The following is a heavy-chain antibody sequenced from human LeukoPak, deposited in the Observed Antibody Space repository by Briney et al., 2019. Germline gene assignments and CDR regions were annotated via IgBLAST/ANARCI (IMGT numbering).Heavy chain of an antibody. D-gene: IGHD1-26*01. J-gene: IGHJ3*02. CDR3: ARHAKGRAFDI. Sequence: SETLSLTCTVSGGSISSYYWSWIRQPPGKGLEWIGYIYYSGSTNYNPSLKSRVTISVDTSKNQFSLKLSSVTAADTAVYYCARHAKGRAFDIWGQGTMVTVSS. CDR2: IYYSGST. V-gene: IGHV4-59*08. CDR1: GGSISSYY.